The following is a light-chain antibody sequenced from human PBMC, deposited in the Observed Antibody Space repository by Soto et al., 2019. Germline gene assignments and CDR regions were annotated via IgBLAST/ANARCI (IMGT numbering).Light chain of an antibody. CDR1: QSVRSRY. CDR2: GAS. CDR3: QQYGNSPIT. V-gene: IGKV3-20*01. Sequence: ETVLTQSTGTLSLSRCEIATLSCRASQSVRSRYLAWYQQKPGQAPRLXISGASSRATGIPDRFSGSGSGTDFTLTVSRLEPEDFALYYCQQYGNSPITFGQRTRLEIK. J-gene: IGKJ5*01.